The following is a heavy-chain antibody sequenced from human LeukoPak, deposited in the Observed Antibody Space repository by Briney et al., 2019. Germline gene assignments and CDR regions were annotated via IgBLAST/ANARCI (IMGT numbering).Heavy chain of an antibody. Sequence: GGSLRLSCATSGFMFSTYGMHWVRQAPGKGLEWVSGINRSGRTYYTDSVKGRFTISRDNSKNTLYLQMNSLRAEDTAVYYCAKGGYFASETWGQGTMVAVSS. D-gene: IGHD2-2*03. J-gene: IGHJ3*02. CDR2: INRSGRT. CDR3: AKGGYFASET. V-gene: IGHV3-23*01. CDR1: GFMFSTYG.